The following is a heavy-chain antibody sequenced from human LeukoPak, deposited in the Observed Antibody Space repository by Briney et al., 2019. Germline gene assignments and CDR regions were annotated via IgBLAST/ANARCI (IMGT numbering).Heavy chain of an antibody. J-gene: IGHJ4*02. CDR2: INHSASN. Sequence: SETLSLTCAVYGGSFSGYYWSWIRQPPGKGLEWMGEINHSASNNYNPSLKSRVTISVDTSKNQFSLKLSSVTAADTAVYYCATTRPKNYYGSGSYYNYWGQGTLVTVSS. D-gene: IGHD3-10*01. CDR3: ATTRPKNYYGSGSYYNY. CDR1: GGSFSGYY. V-gene: IGHV4-34*01.